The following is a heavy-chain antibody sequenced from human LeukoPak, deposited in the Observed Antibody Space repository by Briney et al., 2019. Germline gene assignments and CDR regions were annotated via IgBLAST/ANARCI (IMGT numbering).Heavy chain of an antibody. Sequence: AAVKVSCKASGYTFTRYDINWVRQAPGQGLEWMGWMNANSGNTGYAQKFQGRVTMTRNTSISTAYMALSSLRSEVTAVYYGASIVGATGTRDYWSQGTLVTVSS. CDR3: ASIVGATGTRDY. J-gene: IGHJ4*02. V-gene: IGHV1-8*01. CDR1: GYTFTRYD. CDR2: MNANSGNT. D-gene: IGHD1-26*01.